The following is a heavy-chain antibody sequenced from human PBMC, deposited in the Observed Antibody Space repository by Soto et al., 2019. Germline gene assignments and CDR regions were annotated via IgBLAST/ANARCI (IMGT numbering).Heavy chain of an antibody. J-gene: IGHJ5*02. CDR1: DGSFSGYY. CDR3: ASLGGRYCSGGSCPGSWFDP. CDR2: INHSGST. D-gene: IGHD2-15*01. Sequence: PSETLSLTCAVYDGSFSGYYWSWIRQPPGKGLEWIGEINHSGSTNYNPSLKSRVTISVDTSKNQFSLKLSSVTAADTAVYYCASLGGRYCSGGSCPGSWFDPWGQGTLVTVS. V-gene: IGHV4-34*01.